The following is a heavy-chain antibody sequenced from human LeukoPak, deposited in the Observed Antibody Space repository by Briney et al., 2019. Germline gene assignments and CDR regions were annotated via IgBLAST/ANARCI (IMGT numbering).Heavy chain of an antibody. D-gene: IGHD6-6*01. Sequence: GGSLRLSCAASGFTFSSYAMSWVRQAPGKGLEWVSAISGSGGSTYYADSVKGRFTISRDNSKDALYLQMDSLRAEDTAVYYCAKQSTARSLGEGGRGTLVTVSS. V-gene: IGHV3-23*01. CDR3: AKQSTARSLGE. CDR1: GFTFSSYA. J-gene: IGHJ4*02. CDR2: ISGSGGST.